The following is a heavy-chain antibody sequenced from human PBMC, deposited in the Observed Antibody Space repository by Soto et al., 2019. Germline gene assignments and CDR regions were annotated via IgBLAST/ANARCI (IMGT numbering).Heavy chain of an antibody. CDR2: ISSSGSTI. CDR1: GFTFSSYE. Sequence: GGSLRLSCAASGFTFSSYEMNWVRQAPGKGLEWVSYISSSGSTIYYADSVKGRFTISRDNAKNSLYLQMNSLRAEDTAVYYCARAYYDSSVYWTPFAYWGRGPLVTVS. V-gene: IGHV3-48*03. J-gene: IGHJ4*02. D-gene: IGHD3-22*01. CDR3: ARAYYDSSVYWTPFAY.